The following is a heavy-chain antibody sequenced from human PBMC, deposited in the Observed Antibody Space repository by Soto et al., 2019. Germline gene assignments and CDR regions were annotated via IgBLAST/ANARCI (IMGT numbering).Heavy chain of an antibody. CDR3: ARGKSRDLDSDIVVVVAAGSADNYYFDY. V-gene: IGHV4-39*01. CDR2: IYYRGNA. CDR1: DDSINSDKYY. J-gene: IGHJ4*02. D-gene: IGHD2-15*01. Sequence: SETLSLTCSVSDDSINSDKYYWGWIRQPPGKGLEWIGSIYYRGNAYYNPSLQTRVTISLDKSKSQFSLKLNSVTAADSAVYFCARGKSRDLDSDIVVVVAAGSADNYYFDYWGQGTLVTVSS.